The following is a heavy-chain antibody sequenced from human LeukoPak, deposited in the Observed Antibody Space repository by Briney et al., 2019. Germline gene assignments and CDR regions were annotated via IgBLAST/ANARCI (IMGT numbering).Heavy chain of an antibody. CDR3: ARELSQIVWGGLDY. CDR2: IQNDASTE. CDR1: GFIFSHYG. Sequence: TGGSLRLSCAASGFIFSHYGMHWVRQAPGKGLEWVAVIQNDASTENFADSVKGRFTISRDNSKNTVFLQMNSLRVEDMAVYYCARELSQIVWGGLDYGGQGTLVSVSS. D-gene: IGHD2-21*01. V-gene: IGHV3-33*05. J-gene: IGHJ4*02.